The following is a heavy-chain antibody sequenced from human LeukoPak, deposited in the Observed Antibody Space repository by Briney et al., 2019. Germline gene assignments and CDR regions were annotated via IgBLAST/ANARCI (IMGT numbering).Heavy chain of an antibody. J-gene: IGHJ3*02. V-gene: IGHV4-30-4*08. CDR2: IYYSGST. D-gene: IGHD3-22*01. CDR1: GGSISSGDYY. Sequence: SQTLSLTCTVSGGSISSGDYYWSWIRQPPGKGLEWIGYIYYSGSTYYNPSLKSRVTISVDTSKNQFSLKLSSVTAADTAVYYCARRIVVVTPSLHDAFDIWGQGTMVTVSS. CDR3: ARRIVVVTPSLHDAFDI.